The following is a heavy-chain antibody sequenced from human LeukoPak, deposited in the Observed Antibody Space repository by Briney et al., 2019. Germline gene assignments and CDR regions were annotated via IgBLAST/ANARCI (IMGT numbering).Heavy chain of an antibody. D-gene: IGHD2-15*01. V-gene: IGHV1-3*03. J-gene: IGHJ4*02. CDR2: INAGSGNT. CDR3: ARGPGLYCSGGSCYTPYFDY. Sequence: ASVKVSCKASGYTFTSYAMHWVRQAPGQRLEWMGWINAGSGNTKYSQEFQGRVTITRDTSASTAYMELSSLRSEDMAVYYCARGPGLYCSGGSCYTPYFDYWGQGTLVIVSS. CDR1: GYTFTSYA.